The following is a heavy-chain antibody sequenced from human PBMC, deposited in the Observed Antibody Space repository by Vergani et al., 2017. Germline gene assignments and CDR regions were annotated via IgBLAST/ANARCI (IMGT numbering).Heavy chain of an antibody. V-gene: IGHV3-66*02. Sequence: VELLESGGGLVKPGGSLRVSCSASGFRVTTYYMSWVRQAPGKGLEWVSVIKSDGRTSYAESVRGRFTISRDTSRNAVYLQMNILRVEDTGVYYCTRSECSGTTCYGHYFDLWGHGILVTVSS. CDR2: IKSDGRT. CDR1: GFRVTTYY. D-gene: IGHD2-15*01. J-gene: IGHJ4*01. CDR3: TRSECSGTTCYGHYFDL.